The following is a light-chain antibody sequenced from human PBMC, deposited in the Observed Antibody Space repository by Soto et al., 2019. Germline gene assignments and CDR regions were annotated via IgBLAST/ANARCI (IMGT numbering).Light chain of an antibody. CDR2: WAS. V-gene: IGKV4-1*01. Sequence: DIVMTQSPDSLAVSLGERATINCKSSQSVLNSSNNKNYLAWYQQKPGQPPKLLIYWASTRESGVPDRFSGSGSGTACTLTISSLQAEDVAVYYCQQYSTTAFTFGPGTKVDI. J-gene: IGKJ3*01. CDR1: QSVLNSSNNKNY. CDR3: QQYSTTAFT.